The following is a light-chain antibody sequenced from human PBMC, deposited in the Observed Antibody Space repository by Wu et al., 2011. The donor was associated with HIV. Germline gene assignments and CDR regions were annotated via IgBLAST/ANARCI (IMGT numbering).Light chain of an antibody. CDR1: QSLGTD. J-gene: IGKJ4*01. CDR2: GAS. V-gene: IGKV3-15*01. Sequence: EIVMTQSPATLSVSPGETVTLSCRASQSLGTDLAWYQQKPGQSPSLLIYGASTRATGIPARFSGSGSGTDFTLTISGLQSEDVVLYYCQQYNNWPLTFGEGPSWRSN. CDR3: QQYNNWPLT.